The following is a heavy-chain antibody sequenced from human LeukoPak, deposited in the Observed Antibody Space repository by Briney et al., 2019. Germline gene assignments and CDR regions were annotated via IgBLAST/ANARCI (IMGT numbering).Heavy chain of an antibody. Sequence: ASVKVSCKVSGYTLTELSMHWVRQAPGKGLERMGGFDPEDGETIYAQKFQGRVTMTEDTSTDTAYMELSSLRSEDTAVYYCATGKQGNLRYGHPFDYWGQGTLVTVSS. CDR1: GYTLTELS. CDR2: FDPEDGET. CDR3: ATGKQGNLRYGHPFDY. J-gene: IGHJ4*02. V-gene: IGHV1-24*01. D-gene: IGHD5-18*01.